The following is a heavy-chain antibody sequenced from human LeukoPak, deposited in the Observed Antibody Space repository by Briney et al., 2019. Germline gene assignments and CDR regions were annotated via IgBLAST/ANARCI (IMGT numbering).Heavy chain of an antibody. CDR2: INHSGYT. J-gene: IGHJ4*02. CDR1: GFSFNDYY. Sequence: SETLSLTCAVSGFSFNDYYWRWVRQTPGKGLEWIGEINHSGYTNDSPSLKSRVTISIDTSRKQFSLNLRSVTVAGTGIYYCTRMTTGHDYWGQGTLVTVSS. V-gene: IGHV4-34*01. CDR3: TRMTTGHDY. D-gene: IGHD4-17*01.